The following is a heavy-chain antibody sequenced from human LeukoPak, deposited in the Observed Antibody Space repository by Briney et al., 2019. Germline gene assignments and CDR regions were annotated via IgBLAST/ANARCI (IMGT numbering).Heavy chain of an antibody. CDR3: ASSIAAAGRFDY. J-gene: IGHJ4*02. D-gene: IGHD6-13*01. Sequence: PGGSLRLSCAASGFTFSDYYMSWIRQAPGKGLEWVSYISSSSSYTNYADSVKGRFTISRDNAKNSLYLQMNSLRAEDTALYYCASSIAAAGRFDYWGQGTLVTVSS. V-gene: IGHV3-11*06. CDR2: ISSSSSYT. CDR1: GFTFSDYY.